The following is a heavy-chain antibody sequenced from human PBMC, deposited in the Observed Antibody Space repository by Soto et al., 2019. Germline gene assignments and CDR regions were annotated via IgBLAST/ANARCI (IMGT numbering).Heavy chain of an antibody. CDR1: GFTFSSYA. J-gene: IGHJ3*02. D-gene: IGHD6-6*01. V-gene: IGHV3-23*01. Sequence: EVQLLESGGGLVQPGGSLRLSCAASGFTFSSYAMSWVRQAPGKGLEWVSAISGSGGSTYYADSVKGRFTISRDNSKNTLYLQMNSLRAEDTAVYYCAKGSGSDSSGGYDAFDIWGQGTMVTVSS. CDR3: AKGSGSDSSGGYDAFDI. CDR2: ISGSGGST.